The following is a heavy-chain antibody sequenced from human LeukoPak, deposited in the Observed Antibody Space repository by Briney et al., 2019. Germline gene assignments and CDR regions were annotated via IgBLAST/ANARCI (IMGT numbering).Heavy chain of an antibody. CDR1: GFTFSSYS. Sequence: GGSLRLSCAASGFTFSSYSMNWVRQAPGKGLEWVSSISSSSSYIYYADSVKGRFTISRDNAKNSLYLQMNSLRAEDTAVYYCARSTYGDYSPYMDVWGKGTTVTISS. D-gene: IGHD4-17*01. CDR2: ISSSSSYI. J-gene: IGHJ6*03. V-gene: IGHV3-21*01. CDR3: ARSTYGDYSPYMDV.